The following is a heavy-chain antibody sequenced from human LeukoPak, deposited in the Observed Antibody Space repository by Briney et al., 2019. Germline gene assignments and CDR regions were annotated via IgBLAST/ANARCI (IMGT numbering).Heavy chain of an antibody. CDR1: GFTFSSYA. Sequence: PGGSLRLSCAASGFTFSSYAMSWVRQAPGKGLEWASAISGSGGSTYYADSVKGRFTISRDNSKNTLYLQMNSLRAEDTAVYYCADLESETRDAFDIWGQGTMVTVSS. CDR3: ADLESETRDAFDI. J-gene: IGHJ3*02. V-gene: IGHV3-23*01. CDR2: ISGSGGST. D-gene: IGHD3-3*01.